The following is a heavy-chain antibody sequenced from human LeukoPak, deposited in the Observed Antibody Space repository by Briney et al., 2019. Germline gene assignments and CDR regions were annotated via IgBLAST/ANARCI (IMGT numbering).Heavy chain of an antibody. CDR3: AKDVVVIAAAGNWLDS. Sequence: GGSLRLSCVTAGFTFSSCAMSWVRQAPGKGLEWVSGISGSGGSTYYADSVKGRFTISRDNSKNTLYLQMNSLRAEDTAVYYCAKDVVVIAAAGNWLDSWGQGTLVTVSS. CDR1: GFTFSSCA. CDR2: ISGSGGST. V-gene: IGHV3-23*01. J-gene: IGHJ5*01. D-gene: IGHD2-2*01.